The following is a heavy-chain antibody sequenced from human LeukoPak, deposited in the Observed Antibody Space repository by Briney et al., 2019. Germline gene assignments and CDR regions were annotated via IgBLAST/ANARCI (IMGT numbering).Heavy chain of an antibody. CDR1: GGSITGYY. CDR2: VSYDWGT. CDR3: ARDGLQQFGRHFFDF. V-gene: IGHV4-59*01. Sequence: PSETLSLTCTVSGGSITGYYWSWIRQPPGKGLEWIGHVSYDWGTAYNPSLKSRVTMLLDTSKKQFSLELTSVTAADTAMYLCARDGLQQFGRHFFDFWGQGNLVAVSS. D-gene: IGHD5-24*01. J-gene: IGHJ4*02.